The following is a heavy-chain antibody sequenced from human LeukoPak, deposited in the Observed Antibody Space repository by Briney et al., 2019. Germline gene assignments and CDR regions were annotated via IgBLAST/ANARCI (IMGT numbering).Heavy chain of an antibody. V-gene: IGHV1-46*01. J-gene: IGHJ6*02. CDR3: ARDGFVTTVVYGMDV. Sequence: GASVKVSCKASGYTFTCYYMHWVRQAPGQGLEWMGIINPSGGSTSYAQKFQGRVTVTRDTSTSTVYMELSSLRSEDTAVYYCARDGFVTTVVYGMDVWGQGTTVTGSS. CDR1: GYTFTCYY. CDR2: INPSGGST. D-gene: IGHD4-17*01.